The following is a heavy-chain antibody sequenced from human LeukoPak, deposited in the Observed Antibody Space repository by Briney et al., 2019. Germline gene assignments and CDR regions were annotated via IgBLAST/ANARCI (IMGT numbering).Heavy chain of an antibody. CDR3: ATIWAVAGTAAFDL. V-gene: IGHV3-23*01. Sequence: WVRQAPGKGPKWVSSISGSGAITYYADSVKGRFTISRDNSKNTLYLQMNSLRVDDTAVYYCATIWAVAGTAAFDLWGQGTMVTVSS. J-gene: IGHJ3*01. CDR2: ISGSGAIT. D-gene: IGHD6-19*01.